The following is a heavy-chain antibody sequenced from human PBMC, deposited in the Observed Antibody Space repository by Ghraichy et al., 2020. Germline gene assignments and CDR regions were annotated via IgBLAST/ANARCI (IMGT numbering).Heavy chain of an antibody. CDR3: ARYDSYYYVSSGYYYAFAI. V-gene: IGHV3-48*02. CDR1: GFTFSTYS. J-gene: IGHJ3*02. CDR2: ISSTSSTT. D-gene: IGHD3-22*01. Sequence: GGSLRLSCAGSGFTFSTYSINWVRQAPGKGLEWVSYISSTSSTTHYADSVKGRFTISRDISKNSLYLQMNSLRDEDTAVYYCARYDSYYYVSSGYYYAFAIWRQGTMRTVPS.